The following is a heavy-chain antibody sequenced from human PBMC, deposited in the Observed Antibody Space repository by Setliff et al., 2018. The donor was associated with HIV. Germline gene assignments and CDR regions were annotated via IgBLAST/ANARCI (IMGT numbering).Heavy chain of an antibody. CDR2: ANPNSGDA. Sequence: SFPSSFSPLPGHYLHWVRQAPGQGLEWLGWANPNSGDAIYAQNFQGRVTMTRDTSINAAYMELRGLRSDDTAVYYCARNFGLSPSGKYYYYYGMDIWGQGPTVTASS. J-gene: IGHJ6*02. CDR3: ARNFGLSPSGKYYYYYGMDI. V-gene: IGHV1-2*02. D-gene: IGHD3-10*01. CDR1: FSPLPGHY.